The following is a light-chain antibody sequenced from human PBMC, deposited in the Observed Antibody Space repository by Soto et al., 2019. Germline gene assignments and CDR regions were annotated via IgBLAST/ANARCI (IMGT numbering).Light chain of an antibody. Sequence: EIVMTQSPATLSVSPGETATLSCWASQSVSSNLAWHQQKPGQAPRLLIYGASTRATDIPARFSGSGSGTEVTLTISSLQSEEFAVYYCHQYNNFWTFGQGTKVVIK. CDR2: GAS. CDR3: HQYNNFWT. J-gene: IGKJ1*01. CDR1: QSVSSN. V-gene: IGKV3-15*01.